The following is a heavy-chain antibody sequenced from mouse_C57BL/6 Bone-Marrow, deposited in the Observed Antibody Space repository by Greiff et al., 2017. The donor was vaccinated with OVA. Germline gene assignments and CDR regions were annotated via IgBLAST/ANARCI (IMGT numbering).Heavy chain of an antibody. Sequence: VNVVESGAELARPGASVKLSCKASGYTFTSYGISWVKQRTGQGLEWIGEIYPRSGNTYYNEKFKGKATLTADKSSSTAYMELRSLTSEDSAVYFCASDRFAYWGQGTLVTVSA. J-gene: IGHJ3*01. CDR1: GYTFTSYG. CDR2: IYPRSGNT. V-gene: IGHV1-81*01. CDR3: ASDRFAY.